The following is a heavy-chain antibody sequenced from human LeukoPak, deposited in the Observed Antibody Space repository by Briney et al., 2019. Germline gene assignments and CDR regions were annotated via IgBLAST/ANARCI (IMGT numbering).Heavy chain of an antibody. CDR2: ITPILGIT. V-gene: IGHV1-69*02. D-gene: IGHD3-10*01. J-gene: IGHJ4*02. CDR3: ASYYYGSGSYYNHETFDY. CDR1: GGTFNTYT. Sequence: ASLKVSCKAPGGTFNTYTISSVRHTPEQRLECMGRITPILGITNYTQNFQGTVTLTADKSTSTDYMELSSLRSEDTAVYYCASYYYGSGSYYNHETFDYWGQGTLVTVSS.